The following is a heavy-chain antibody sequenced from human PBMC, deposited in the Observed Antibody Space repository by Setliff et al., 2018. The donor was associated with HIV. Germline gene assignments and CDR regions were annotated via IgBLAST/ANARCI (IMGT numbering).Heavy chain of an antibody. CDR2: IIPMFSTV. V-gene: IGHV1-69*05. CDR1: GGPFSTHV. CDR3: ATDDHCSGGSCFLTMDY. Sequence: ASVKVSCKASGGPFSTHVISWVRQAPGQGLEWIGGIIPMFSTVNYAKKYQGRVTITTDESTTTAYMELTSLRSEDTAVYYCATDDHCSGGSCFLTMDYWGLGTLVTVSS. J-gene: IGHJ4*02. D-gene: IGHD2-15*01.